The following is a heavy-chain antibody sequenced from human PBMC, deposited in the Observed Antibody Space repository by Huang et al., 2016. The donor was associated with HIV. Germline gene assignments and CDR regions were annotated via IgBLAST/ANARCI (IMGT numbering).Heavy chain of an antibody. Sequence: QVQLVQSGAAVKKPGASVKVSCKASGYAFTSYYMHWVRQAPGQGLEWMGIINPSDGSTSYAQKCQGRGTTTRDTSTNTVVMELSSLRSEDTAVYYCARDRDFYDSSGYWGFNYFDYWGQGTLVTVSS. CDR1: GYAFTSYY. D-gene: IGHD3-22*01. V-gene: IGHV1-46*01. CDR2: INPSDGST. CDR3: ARDRDFYDSSGYWGFNYFDY. J-gene: IGHJ4*02.